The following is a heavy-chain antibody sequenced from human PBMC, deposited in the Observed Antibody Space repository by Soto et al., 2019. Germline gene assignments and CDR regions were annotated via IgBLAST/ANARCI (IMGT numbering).Heavy chain of an antibody. CDR1: GGSISSYY. CDR2: IYYSGST. J-gene: IGHJ1*01. Sequence: SETLSLTCTVSGGSISSYYWSWIRQPPGKGLEWIGYIYYSGSTNYNPSLKSRVTISVDTSKNQFSLKLSSVTATDTAVYYCARHGEQQLVNAEYFQHWGQGTLVTVSS. V-gene: IGHV4-59*08. D-gene: IGHD6-13*01. CDR3: ARHGEQQLVNAEYFQH.